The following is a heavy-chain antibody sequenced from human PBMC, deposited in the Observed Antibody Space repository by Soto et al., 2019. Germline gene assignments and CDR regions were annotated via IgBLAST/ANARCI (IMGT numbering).Heavy chain of an antibody. V-gene: IGHV4-4*02. CDR3: ATSDRGTNGDY. CDR2: IYRTGST. CDR1: GGSFTSNNW. J-gene: IGHJ4*02. Sequence: SETLSLTCAVSGGSFTSNNWWTWVRQPPGQGLEWIGEIYRTGSTNYNPSLKSRVTISLDKSENQFSLKVSSLTAAETAVYYCATSDRGTNGDYCDKGTLGTASS. D-gene: IGHD1-7*01.